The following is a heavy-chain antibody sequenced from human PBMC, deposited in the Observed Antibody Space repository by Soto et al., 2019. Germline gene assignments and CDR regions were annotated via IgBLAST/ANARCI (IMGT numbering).Heavy chain of an antibody. CDR2: ISYDGSNK. V-gene: IGHV3-30*18. CDR1: GFTFSSYG. D-gene: IGHD6-13*01. Sequence: WGSLRLSCAASGFTFSSYGMHWVRQAPGKGLEWVAVISYDGSNKYYADSVKGRFTISRDNSKNTLYLQMNSLRAEDTAVYYCAKVVAATHYYGMDVWGQGTTVTVSS. CDR3: AKVVAATHYYGMDV. J-gene: IGHJ6*02.